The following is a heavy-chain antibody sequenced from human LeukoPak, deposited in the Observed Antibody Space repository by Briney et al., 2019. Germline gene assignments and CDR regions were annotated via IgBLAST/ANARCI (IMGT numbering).Heavy chain of an antibody. J-gene: IGHJ4*02. CDR3: ARGHNGGAADY. CDR2: MNPNSGNT. V-gene: IGHV1-8*02. Sequence: ASVKVSCKASGYTFTSYYMHWVRQAPGQGLEWMGWMNPNSGNTGYAQKFQGRVTMTRNTSISTAYMELSSLRSEDTAVYYCARGHNGGAADYWGQGTLVTVSS. D-gene: IGHD4-23*01. CDR1: GYTFTSYY.